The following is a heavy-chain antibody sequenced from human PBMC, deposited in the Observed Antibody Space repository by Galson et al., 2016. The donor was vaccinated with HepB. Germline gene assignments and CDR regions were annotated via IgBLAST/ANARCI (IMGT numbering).Heavy chain of an antibody. CDR1: GGSITSSDW. D-gene: IGHD1-1*01. CDR2: SYYSGST. CDR3: ARHEAYNWTDPFDY. Sequence: LSLTCSVSGGSITSSDWWSWVRQSPGKGLEWIGSSYYSGSTFYKPSLKSRVTISVDTSKNQFSLKLRSVTAADTAMYFCARHEAYNWTDPFDYWGQGTLVTVSS. V-gene: IGHV4-39*01. J-gene: IGHJ4*02.